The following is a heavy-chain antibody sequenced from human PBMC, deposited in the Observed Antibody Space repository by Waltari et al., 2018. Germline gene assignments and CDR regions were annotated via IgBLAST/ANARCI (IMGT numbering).Heavy chain of an antibody. CDR3: ARSVELTRAKFGL. J-gene: IGHJ4*02. D-gene: IGHD1-7*01. CDR1: GGSLSAFF. Sequence: QVQLQQWGAGLLKPSETLSLTCAVNGGSLSAFFWSWIRQPPGKGLEWLGEINDSGFTNYNPSLKTRVTMSVDTSNSQLSLKLSSVTAADTAVYYCARSVELTRAKFGLGGQGILVTVAS. CDR2: INDSGFT. V-gene: IGHV4-34*01.